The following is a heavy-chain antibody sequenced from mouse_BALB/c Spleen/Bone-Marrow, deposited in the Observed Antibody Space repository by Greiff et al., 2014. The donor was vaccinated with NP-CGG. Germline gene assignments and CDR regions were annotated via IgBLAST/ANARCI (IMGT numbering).Heavy chain of an antibody. CDR3: ARGDWDEAMDY. D-gene: IGHD4-1*01. Sequence: EVMLVESGGGLVKPGGSLKLSCAAPGFTFSSYAMSWVRQTPEKRLEWVATINSGGSYTYYPDSVKGRFTISRDNAKNTLYLQMSSLRSEDTAMYYCARGDWDEAMDYWGQGTSVTVST. CDR2: INSGGSYT. V-gene: IGHV5-9-1*01. CDR1: GFTFSSYA. J-gene: IGHJ4*01.